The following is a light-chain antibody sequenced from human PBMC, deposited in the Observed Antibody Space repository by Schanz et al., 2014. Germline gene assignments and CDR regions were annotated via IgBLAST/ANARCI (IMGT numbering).Light chain of an antibody. CDR1: SSNIGTNA. J-gene: IGLJ3*02. V-gene: IGLV1-44*01. CDR2: SNN. Sequence: QSVLTQPPSASGTPGQRVTISCSGSSSNIGTNAVSWYQQLPGTAPKLFIYSNNQRPSGVPDRFSGSKSGTSASLAISGLQSEDEADYYCAAWDDRLNGWVFGGGTKLTVL. CDR3: AAWDDRLNGWV.